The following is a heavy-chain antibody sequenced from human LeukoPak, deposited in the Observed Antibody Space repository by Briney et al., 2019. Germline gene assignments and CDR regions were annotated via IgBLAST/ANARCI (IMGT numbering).Heavy chain of an antibody. V-gene: IGHV4-59*01. CDR1: GGSISSYY. J-gene: IGHJ4*02. Sequence: SETLSLTCTVSGGSISSYYWSWIRQPPGKGLEWIGYIYYSGSTNYNPSLKSRVTISVDTSKNQFSLKLSSVTAADTAVYYCAREGGGYSGYDPFDYWGQGTLVTVSS. CDR2: IYYSGST. D-gene: IGHD5-12*01. CDR3: AREGGGYSGYDPFDY.